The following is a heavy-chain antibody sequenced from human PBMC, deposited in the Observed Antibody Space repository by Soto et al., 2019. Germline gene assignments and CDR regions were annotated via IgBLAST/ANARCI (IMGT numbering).Heavy chain of an antibody. Sequence: GASVKVSCKASGGTFSSYAISWVRQAPGQGLEWMGGIIPIFGTANYAQKFQGRVTITADESTSTAYMELSSLRSEDTAVYYCARYXSSTSCYEGYYYYGMDVWGQGTTVTVSS. CDR3: ARYXSSTSCYEGYYYYGMDV. V-gene: IGHV1-69*13. D-gene: IGHD2-2*01. J-gene: IGHJ6*02. CDR2: IIPIFGTA. CDR1: GGTFSSYA.